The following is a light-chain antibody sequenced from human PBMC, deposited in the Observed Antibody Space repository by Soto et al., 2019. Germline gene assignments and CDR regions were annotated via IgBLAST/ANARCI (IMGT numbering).Light chain of an antibody. V-gene: IGKV1-5*01. J-gene: IGKJ1*01. CDR3: QHMRT. CDR2: DAS. Sequence: DIQMPQSPSTLSASIGDRVPITCRASPNINYWIAWYPQNPGKAPKFLIYDASTLESGVPSRFSGSGFGTEFSLTISSLQPDDFGSYYCQHMRTVGKGTKVDIK. CDR1: PNINYW.